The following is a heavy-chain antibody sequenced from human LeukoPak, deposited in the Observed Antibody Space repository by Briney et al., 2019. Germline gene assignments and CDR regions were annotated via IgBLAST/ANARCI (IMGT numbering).Heavy chain of an antibody. CDR2: ISYSSSTI. D-gene: IGHD3-16*01. J-gene: IGHJ6*02. CDR3: ARGGGLDV. Sequence: PGGSLRLSCAASGFTFSTSGMNWVRQSPGKGLEWVSYISYSSSTIYYADSVRSRFTISRDNAKNSLYLQMSNLRAEDTAVYFCARGGGLDVWGQGATVTVSS. V-gene: IGHV3-48*04. CDR1: GFTFSTSG.